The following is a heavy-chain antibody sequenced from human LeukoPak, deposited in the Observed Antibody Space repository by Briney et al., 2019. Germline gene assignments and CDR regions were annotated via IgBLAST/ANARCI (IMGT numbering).Heavy chain of an antibody. CDR3: ARVDWNPDY. CDR2: IHHSGNT. D-gene: IGHD1-1*01. J-gene: IGHJ4*02. V-gene: IGHV4-38-2*01. Sequence: SETLSLTCAVSGYSISRGYHWGWIRQPPGKGLEWIGSIHHSGNTYYNSSLKSRVTISVDTSKNQFSLKVNSVAAADTAVYYCARVDWNPDYWGQGTLVAVSS. CDR1: GYSISRGYH.